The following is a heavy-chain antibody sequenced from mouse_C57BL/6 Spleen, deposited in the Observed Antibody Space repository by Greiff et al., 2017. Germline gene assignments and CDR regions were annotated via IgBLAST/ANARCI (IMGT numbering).Heavy chain of an antibody. Sequence: VQLQQPGAELVKPGASVKMSCQASGYTFTSYWITWVKQRPGQGLEWIGDIYPGSGSTNYNEKFKSKATLTVDTSSSTAYMQLSSLTSEDSAVXYCAREPSFTVVATRYYFDYWGQGTTLTVSS. CDR1: GYTFTSYW. CDR3: AREPSFTVVATRYYFDY. J-gene: IGHJ2*01. V-gene: IGHV1-55*01. D-gene: IGHD1-1*01. CDR2: IYPGSGST.